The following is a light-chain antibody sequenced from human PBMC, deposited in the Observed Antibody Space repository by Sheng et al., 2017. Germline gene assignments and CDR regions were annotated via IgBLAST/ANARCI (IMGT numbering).Light chain of an antibody. V-gene: IGKV3-15*01. Sequence: ENVLTQSPATLSLSPGERATLSCRASQSVSSSLAWYQQKPGLAPRLLIYGASSRATGFPARLSGSGSGTEFTLTISSLQSEDFAVYYCQQYDKWPLTFGGGTKVEIK. J-gene: IGKJ4*01. CDR2: GAS. CDR1: QSVSSS. CDR3: QQYDKWPLT.